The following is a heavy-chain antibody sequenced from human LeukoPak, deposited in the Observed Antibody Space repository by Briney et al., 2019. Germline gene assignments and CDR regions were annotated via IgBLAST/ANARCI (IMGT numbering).Heavy chain of an antibody. V-gene: IGHV3-23*01. CDR1: GLTFSTYG. J-gene: IGHJ4*02. CDR2: ISTGNDIT. D-gene: IGHD1-26*01. Sequence: GGPLRLSCAPWGLTFSTYGMRWARRAPGKGLEWVGAISTGNDITWYADSVKGRFTISRDNSKNTLYLQMNSLRAEDTALYYCAKEQGGRKPCDYWGQGTLVTVSS. CDR3: AKEQGGRKPCDY.